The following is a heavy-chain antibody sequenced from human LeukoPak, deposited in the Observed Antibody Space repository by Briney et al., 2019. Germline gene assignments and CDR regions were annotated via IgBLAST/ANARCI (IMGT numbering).Heavy chain of an antibody. CDR2: ISGSGGST. J-gene: IGHJ4*02. V-gene: IGHV3-23*01. Sequence: GGSLRLSCAASGFTFNSYAMSWVRQAPGKGLEWVSAISGSGGSTFYADSVKGRFTISRDNSKNTLSLQMYSLRAEDTAVYYCAKAQDPIAAAGTSPFDYWGQGTLVTVSS. CDR3: AKAQDPIAAAGTSPFDY. CDR1: GFTFNSYA. D-gene: IGHD6-13*01.